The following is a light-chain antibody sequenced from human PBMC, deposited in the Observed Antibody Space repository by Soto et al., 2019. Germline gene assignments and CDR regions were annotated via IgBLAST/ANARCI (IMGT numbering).Light chain of an antibody. V-gene: IGKV1-5*03. J-gene: IGKJ1*01. Sequence: IQMTQSPSTLSASVGDRVAITCRASQSIGIWLAWYQKKPGKAPRFLIYKASTLQTGVPSRFSGSGSGTAFTLPISSLQPDDFATYYCQQYNDYSWTFGQGTKVEIK. CDR3: QQYNDYSWT. CDR1: QSIGIW. CDR2: KAS.